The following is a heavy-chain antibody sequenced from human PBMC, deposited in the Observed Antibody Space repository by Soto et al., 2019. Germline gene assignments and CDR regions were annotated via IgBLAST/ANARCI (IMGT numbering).Heavy chain of an antibody. V-gene: IGHV3-23*01. Sequence: EVQLMESGGGLVQPGGSLRLSCASSGSTLSMSAVNWVRQAPGKGLQWVSYISDSGDRTYYADSVKGRFTISKDRSKNTVSLQMDSLRAEDTAVYYCAKDRGIIVKAGDAFDFWGQGTKVTVSS. CDR2: ISDSGDRT. D-gene: IGHD3-16*02. CDR1: GSTLSMSA. J-gene: IGHJ3*01. CDR3: AKDRGIIVKAGDAFDF.